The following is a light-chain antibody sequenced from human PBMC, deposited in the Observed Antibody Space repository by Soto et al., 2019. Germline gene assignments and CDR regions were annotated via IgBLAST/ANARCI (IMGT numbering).Light chain of an antibody. CDR1: SSDVGGYNS. J-gene: IGLJ1*01. V-gene: IGLV2-14*01. Sequence: QSVLTQPASVSGSPGKSITISCTGTSSDVGGYNSVSWYQQHPGKAPKLMIYEVSNRPSGVSNRFSGSKSGNTASLTISGLQAEDEADYYCSSYTTSSTLLYVFGTGTKLTVL. CDR3: SSYTTSSTLLYV. CDR2: EVS.